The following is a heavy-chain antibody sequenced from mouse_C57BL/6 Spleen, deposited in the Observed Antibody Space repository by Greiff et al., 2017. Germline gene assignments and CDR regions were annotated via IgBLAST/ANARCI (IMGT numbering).Heavy chain of an antibody. D-gene: IGHD1-1*01. V-gene: IGHV1-54*01. CDR1: GYAFTNYL. CDR2: INPGSGGT. CDR3: AREGSRYYFDY. Sequence: VKLMESGAELVRPGTSVKVSCKASGYAFTNYLIEWVKQRPGQGLEWIGVINPGSGGTNYNEKFKGKATLTADKSSSTAYMQLSSLTSEDSAVYFCAREGSRYYFDYWGQGTTLTVSS. J-gene: IGHJ2*01.